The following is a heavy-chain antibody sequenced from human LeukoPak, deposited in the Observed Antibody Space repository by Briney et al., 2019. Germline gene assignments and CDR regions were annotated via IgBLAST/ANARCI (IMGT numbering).Heavy chain of an antibody. J-gene: IGHJ3*02. CDR1: GVTVSSNY. CDR3: ARDRGSTGIVGGNSRGGAFDI. CDR2: FFRGGNT. D-gene: IGHD1-26*01. V-gene: IGHV3-53*01. Sequence: PGGALRLSCAASGVTVSSNYMSWGRPAPGKGLEWGSVFFRGGNTFYSDSVKGRFTISRDNSKNTLFLQMNSLRAEDTAVYYCARDRGSTGIVGGNSRGGAFDIWGQGTMATVSS.